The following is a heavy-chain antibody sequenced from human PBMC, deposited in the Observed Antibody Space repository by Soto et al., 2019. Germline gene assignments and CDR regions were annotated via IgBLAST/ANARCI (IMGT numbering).Heavy chain of an antibody. CDR1: GGSISSGGYY. CDR3: ARERGLGITMVRGDTGGYNWFDP. CDR2: IYYSGST. D-gene: IGHD3-10*01. Sequence: SETLSLTCTVSGGSISSGGYYWSWIRQHPGKGLEWIGYIYYSGSTYYNPSLKSRVTISVDTSKNQFSLKLSSVTAADTAVYYCARERGLGITMVRGDTGGYNWFDPWGQGTLVTVSS. J-gene: IGHJ5*02. V-gene: IGHV4-31*03.